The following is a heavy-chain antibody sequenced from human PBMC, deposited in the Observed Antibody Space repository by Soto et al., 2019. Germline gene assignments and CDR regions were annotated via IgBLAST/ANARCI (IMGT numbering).Heavy chain of an antibody. Sequence: ASVKVSCKASGGTFSSYAISWVRQAPGQGLEWMGGIIPIFGTANYAQKFQGRVTITADESTSTAYMELSSLRSEDTAVYYCASHYRYYGSAYFDYWGQGTLVTVSS. J-gene: IGHJ4*02. CDR1: GGTFSSYA. CDR2: IIPIFGTA. V-gene: IGHV1-69*13. D-gene: IGHD3-10*01. CDR3: ASHYRYYGSAYFDY.